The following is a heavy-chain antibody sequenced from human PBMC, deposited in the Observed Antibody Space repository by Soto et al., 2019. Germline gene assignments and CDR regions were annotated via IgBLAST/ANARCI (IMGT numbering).Heavy chain of an antibody. CDR2: ISGSGAST. V-gene: IGHV3-23*01. J-gene: IGHJ4*02. Sequence: GGSLRLSCVASGFTFNKYALAWVRQAPGKGLEWVSAISGSGASTYDADSVKGRFTISRDNSNNTLYLQMNSLRAEDTAVYYCAKTHGVITVITFFDQGGEGTRDTVS. D-gene: IGHD3-16*01. CDR3: AKTHGVITVITFFDQ. CDR1: GFTFNKYA.